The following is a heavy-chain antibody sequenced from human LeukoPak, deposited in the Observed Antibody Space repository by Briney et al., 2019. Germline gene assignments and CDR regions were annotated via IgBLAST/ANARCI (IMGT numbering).Heavy chain of an antibody. V-gene: IGHV3-11*01. D-gene: IGHD3-22*01. Sequence: GGSLRLSCAASGFTFSDYYMSWIRQAPGKGLEWGSYISSSGSTIYYADAVKGRFTISRDNAKNSLYLQMNSLRAEDTAVYYCARDEKRITMIVEAFDIWGQGTMVTVSS. CDR3: ARDEKRITMIVEAFDI. CDR1: GFTFSDYY. CDR2: ISSSGSTI. J-gene: IGHJ3*02.